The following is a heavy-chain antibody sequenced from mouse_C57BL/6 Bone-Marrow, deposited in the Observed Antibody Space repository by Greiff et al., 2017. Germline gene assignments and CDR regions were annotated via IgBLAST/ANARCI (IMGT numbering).Heavy chain of an antibody. D-gene: IGHD3-3*01. CDR2: IYPRDGST. J-gene: IGHJ4*01. CDR3: ARWEDTDAMDY. Sequence: QVQLQQSDAELVKPGASVKISCKVSGYTFTDHTIHWKKQRPEQGREWIGYIYPRDGSTKYNEKFKGKATLTADKSSSTTYMQLNSLTSEDSAVYICARWEDTDAMDYWGQGTSVTVSS. V-gene: IGHV1-78*01. CDR1: GYTFTDHT.